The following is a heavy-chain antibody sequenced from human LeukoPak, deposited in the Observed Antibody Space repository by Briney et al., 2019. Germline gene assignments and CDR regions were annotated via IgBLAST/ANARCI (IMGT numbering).Heavy chain of an antibody. Sequence: GGSLRLSCAASGFTFSSYWMHWVRQAPGKGLVWVSRINSDGSSTSYADSVKGRFTISRDDAKNTLYLQMNSLRAEDTAVYYCARPYYYDSSRVDYWGQGTLVTVSS. CDR1: GFTFSSYW. J-gene: IGHJ4*02. CDR2: INSDGSST. D-gene: IGHD3-22*01. V-gene: IGHV3-74*01. CDR3: ARPYYYDSSRVDY.